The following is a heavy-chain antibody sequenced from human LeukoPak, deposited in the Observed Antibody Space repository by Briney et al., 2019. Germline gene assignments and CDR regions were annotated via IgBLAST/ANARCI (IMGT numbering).Heavy chain of an antibody. V-gene: IGHV1-69*05. D-gene: IGHD2-2*01. CDR2: IIPIFGTA. CDR1: GGTFSSYA. Sequence: ASVKVSCKASGGTFSSYAISWVRQAPGQGLEWMRGIIPIFGTANYAQKFQGRVTITTDESTSTAYMELSSLRSEDTAVYYCARSVAVPAAPFQHWGQGTLVTVSS. J-gene: IGHJ1*01. CDR3: ARSVAVPAAPFQH.